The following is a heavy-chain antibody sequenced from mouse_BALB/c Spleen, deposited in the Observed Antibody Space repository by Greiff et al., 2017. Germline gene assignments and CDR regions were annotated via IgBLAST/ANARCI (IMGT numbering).Heavy chain of an antibody. CDR1: GFDFSRYW. CDR2: INPDSSTI. J-gene: IGHJ1*01. Sequence: EVKLQESGGGLVQPGGSLKLSCAASGFDFSRYWMSWVRQAPGKGLEWIGEINPDSSTINYTPSLKDKFIISRDNAKNTLYLQMSKVRSEDTALYYCARIYDGYYVRYFDVWGAGTTVTVSS. D-gene: IGHD2-3*01. V-gene: IGHV4-1*02. CDR3: ARIYDGYYVRYFDV.